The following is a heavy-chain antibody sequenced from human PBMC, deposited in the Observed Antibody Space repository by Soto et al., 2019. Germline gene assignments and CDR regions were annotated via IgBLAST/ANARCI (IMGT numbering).Heavy chain of an antibody. D-gene: IGHD6-13*01. V-gene: IGHV4-4*07. CDR3: ARDLRIAAAVYYFDY. CDR1: GGSISSYY. Sequence: PSETLSLTCTVSGGSISSYYWSWIRQPAGKGLEWIGRIYTSGSTNYNPSLKSRVTMSVDTSKNQFSLKLSSVTAADTAVYYCARDLRIAAAVYYFDYWGQGTLVTVSS. CDR2: IYTSGST. J-gene: IGHJ4*02.